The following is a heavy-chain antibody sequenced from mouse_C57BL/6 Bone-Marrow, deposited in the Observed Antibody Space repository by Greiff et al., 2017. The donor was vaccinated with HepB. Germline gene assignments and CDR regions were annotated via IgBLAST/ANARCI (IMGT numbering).Heavy chain of an antibody. V-gene: IGHV5-4*01. CDR2: ISDGGSYT. CDR3: ARDRNYYGSRGFAY. D-gene: IGHD1-1*01. CDR1: GFTFSSYA. J-gene: IGHJ3*01. Sequence: DVKLVESGGGLVKPGGSLKLSCAASGFTFSSYAMSWVRQTPEKRLEWVATISDGGSYTYYPDNVKGRFTISRDNAKNNLYLQMSHLKSEDTARYYCARDRNYYGSRGFAYWGQGTLVTVSA.